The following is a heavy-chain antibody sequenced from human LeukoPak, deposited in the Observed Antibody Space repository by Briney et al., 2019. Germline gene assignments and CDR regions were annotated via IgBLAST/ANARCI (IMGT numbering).Heavy chain of an antibody. J-gene: IGHJ4*02. V-gene: IGHV3-23*01. CDR1: GFTLSNYA. D-gene: IGHD3-22*01. CDR3: AKGVYYYDSSRYYYTYYFDY. Sequence: GGSLRLSCAASGFTLSNYAMSWVRQAPGKGLEWVSAISGSGGSSGGSTYYADSVKGRFTISRDNSKNTLYLQMNSLRAEDTAVYFCAKGVYYYDSSRYYYTYYFDYWGQGTLVTVSS. CDR2: ISGSGGSSGGST.